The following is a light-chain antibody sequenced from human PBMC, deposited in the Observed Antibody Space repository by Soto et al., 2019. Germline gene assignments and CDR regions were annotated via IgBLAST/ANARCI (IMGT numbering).Light chain of an antibody. CDR1: QSVNSNY. Sequence: EVVLTQSPDTLSLSPGERATLSCGASQSVNSNYLAWFQQKPGQAPKLLIYGASNRATGIPDRFSGSGSGTDFTLTISRLEPEDLAVYYCQQYANSPGTFGQGTKVDIK. CDR2: GAS. CDR3: QQYANSPGT. J-gene: IGKJ1*01. V-gene: IGKV3-20*01.